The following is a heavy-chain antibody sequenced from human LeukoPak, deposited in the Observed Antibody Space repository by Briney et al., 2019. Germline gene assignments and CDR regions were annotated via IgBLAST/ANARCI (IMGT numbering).Heavy chain of an antibody. J-gene: IGHJ4*02. V-gene: IGHV4-31*03. Sequence: TLSLTCTVSGGPISSGGYYWSWIRQHPGKGLEWIGYIYYSGSTYYNPSLKSRVTISVDTSKNQFSLKLSSVTAADTAVYYCARGRRETGFDYWGQGTLVTVSS. CDR3: ARGRRETGFDY. CDR2: IYYSGST. CDR1: GGPISSGGYY.